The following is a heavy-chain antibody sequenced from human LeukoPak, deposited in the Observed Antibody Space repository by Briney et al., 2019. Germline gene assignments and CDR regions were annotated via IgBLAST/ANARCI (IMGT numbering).Heavy chain of an antibody. Sequence: PGGSLRLSCAASGFTFSSYAMSWVRQAPGKGLEWVSAISGSGGSTYYADSVKGRFTISRDNSKSTLYLQMNSLRAEDTAVYYCAKDTVPAAMYYYYYMDVWGKGTTVTVSS. CDR1: GFTFSSYA. CDR3: AKDTVPAAMYYYYYMDV. D-gene: IGHD2-2*01. V-gene: IGHV3-23*01. J-gene: IGHJ6*03. CDR2: ISGSGGST.